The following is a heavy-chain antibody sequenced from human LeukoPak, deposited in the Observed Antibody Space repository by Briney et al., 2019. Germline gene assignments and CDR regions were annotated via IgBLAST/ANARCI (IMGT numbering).Heavy chain of an antibody. CDR3: ARIRKISSSWQFFFDY. CDR2: ISSSGSTI. V-gene: IGHV3-48*03. D-gene: IGHD6-13*01. CDR1: GFTFSSYE. J-gene: IGHJ4*02. Sequence: QTGGSLRLSCAASGFTFSSYEMNWVRQAPGKGLEWVSYISSSGSTIYYADSVKGRFTISRDNAKNSLYLQMNSLRAEDTAVYYCARIRKISSSWQFFFDYWGQGTLVTVSS.